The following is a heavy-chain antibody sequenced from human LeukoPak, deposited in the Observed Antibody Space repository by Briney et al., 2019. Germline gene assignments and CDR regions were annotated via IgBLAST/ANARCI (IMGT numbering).Heavy chain of an antibody. CDR1: GFTFSSYA. Sequence: GGSLRLSCAASGFTFSSYAMSWVRQAPGKGLEGVSAISGSGGSTYYADSVNSPFTISRDNSKNTLYLQMNSLRAEDTAVYYCAKGWIQLWPLDYWGQGTLVTVSS. D-gene: IGHD5-18*01. CDR2: ISGSGGST. J-gene: IGHJ4*02. V-gene: IGHV3-23*01. CDR3: AKGWIQLWPLDY.